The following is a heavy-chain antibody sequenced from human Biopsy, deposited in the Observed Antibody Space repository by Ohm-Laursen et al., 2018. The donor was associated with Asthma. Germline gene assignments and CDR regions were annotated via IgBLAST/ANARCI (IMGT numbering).Heavy chain of an antibody. V-gene: IGHV1-69*13. CDR2: INFVFGTT. J-gene: IGHJ4*02. CDR1: GGTFNTYV. D-gene: IGHD2-2*01. CDR3: AQKAGSCISRTCYSLDF. Sequence: SVKVSCKSLGGTFNTYVIGWVRQAPGQGLEWMGGINFVFGTTTCPQKFQDRVTITADDSTSTVYMELSSLRSEDTAVYYCAQKAGSCISRTCYSLDFWGQGTLVTVSS.